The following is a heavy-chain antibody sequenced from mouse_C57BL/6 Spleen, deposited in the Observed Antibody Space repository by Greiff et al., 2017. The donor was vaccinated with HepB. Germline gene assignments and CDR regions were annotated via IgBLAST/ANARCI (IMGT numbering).Heavy chain of an antibody. Sequence: VKLMESGPELVRPGVSVKISCKGSGYTFTDYAMHWVKQSHAKSLEWIGVISTYYGDASYNQKFKDKATMTVDKSSSTAYMERARLTSEDSAVYYCARHGEDRDPPSGYYAMDYWGQGTSVTVSS. J-gene: IGHJ4*01. D-gene: IGHD3-2*01. CDR2: ISTYYGDA. CDR3: ARHGEDRDPPSGYYAMDY. CDR1: GYTFTDYA. V-gene: IGHV1-67*01.